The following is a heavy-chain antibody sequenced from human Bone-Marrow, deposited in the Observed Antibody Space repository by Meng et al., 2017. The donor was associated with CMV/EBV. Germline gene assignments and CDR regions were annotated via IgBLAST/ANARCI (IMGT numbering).Heavy chain of an antibody. CDR1: GGSISISNYY. CDR3: ARVKAVSNWFDP. D-gene: IGHD6-19*01. J-gene: IGHJ5*02. CDR2: IYFSGRT. Sequence: GSLRLSCTVSGGSISISNYYWVWIRQPPGKGLEWIGSIYFSGRTYYSPSLKSRVTISVDTSKKQFSLKVNSVTAADTAVYYCARVKAVSNWFDPWGQGTLVTVS. V-gene: IGHV4-39*07.